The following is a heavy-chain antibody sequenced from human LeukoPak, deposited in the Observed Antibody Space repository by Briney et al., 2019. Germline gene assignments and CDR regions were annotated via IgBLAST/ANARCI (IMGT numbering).Heavy chain of an antibody. CDR3: ARALGSTIFEVLDY. CDR1: GYTFTSYG. Sequence: ASVKVSCKASGYTFTSYGISWVRQAPGQGLEWMGWISANNGNTNYAQKFQGRVTMTTDTSTSTAYMELRSLRSDDTAVYYCARALGSTIFEVLDYWGQGTLVTVSS. V-gene: IGHV1-18*01. D-gene: IGHD3-3*01. CDR2: ISANNGNT. J-gene: IGHJ4*02.